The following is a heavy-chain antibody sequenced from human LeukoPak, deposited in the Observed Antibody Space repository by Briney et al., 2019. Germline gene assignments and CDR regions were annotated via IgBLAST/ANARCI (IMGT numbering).Heavy chain of an antibody. CDR1: GYTFTSYY. D-gene: IGHD3-22*01. CDR2: INPSGGST. J-gene: IGHJ3*02. CDR3: ARDLGDSSGYSDAFDI. Sequence: ASVKVSCKASGYTFTSYYMHWVRQAPGQGLEWMGIINPSGGSTSYAQKFQGRVTMTRDTSTSTVYMELSSLRSEDTAVYCCARDLGDSSGYSDAFDIWGQGTMVTVSS. V-gene: IGHV1-46*01.